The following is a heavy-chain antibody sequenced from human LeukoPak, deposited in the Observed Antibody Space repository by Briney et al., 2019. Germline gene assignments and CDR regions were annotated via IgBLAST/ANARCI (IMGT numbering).Heavy chain of an antibody. V-gene: IGHV3-30*04. D-gene: IGHD3-10*01. Sequence: GGSLRLSCAASGFTFSSYAMHWVRQAPGKGLEWVAVISYDGSNKYYADSVKGRFTISRDNSKNTLYLQMNSLRAEDTAVYYCARVKLWFGELSLNWFDPWGQGTLVTVSS. CDR3: ARVKLWFGELSLNWFDP. CDR2: ISYDGSNK. CDR1: GFTFSSYA. J-gene: IGHJ5*02.